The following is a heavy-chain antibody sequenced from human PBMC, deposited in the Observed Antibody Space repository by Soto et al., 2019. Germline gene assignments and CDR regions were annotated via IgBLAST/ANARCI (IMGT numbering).Heavy chain of an antibody. CDR2: IYYSGST. J-gene: IGHJ5*02. D-gene: IGHD2-2*01. CDR3: ARLQGYCSSTSCYGVFDP. CDR1: GGSISSYY. V-gene: IGHV4-59*08. Sequence: SETLSLTCTVSGGSISSYYWSWIRQPPGKGLEWIGYIYYSGSTNYNPSLKSRVTISVDTSKNQFSLKLSSVTAADTAVYYFARLQGYCSSTSCYGVFDPWGQGTLVTVSS.